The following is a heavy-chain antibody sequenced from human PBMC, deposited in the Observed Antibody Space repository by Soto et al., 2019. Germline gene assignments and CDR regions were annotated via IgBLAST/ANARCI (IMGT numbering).Heavy chain of an antibody. Sequence: SVKVSCKASGYTFTSYGISWVRQAPGQGLEWMGGIIPIFGTANYAQKFQGRVTITADESTSTAYMELSSLRSEDTAVYYCVRASMVRGTDYYYYGMDVWGQGTTVTVSS. V-gene: IGHV1-69*13. D-gene: IGHD3-10*01. CDR3: VRASMVRGTDYYYYGMDV. J-gene: IGHJ6*02. CDR1: GYTFTSYG. CDR2: IIPIFGTA.